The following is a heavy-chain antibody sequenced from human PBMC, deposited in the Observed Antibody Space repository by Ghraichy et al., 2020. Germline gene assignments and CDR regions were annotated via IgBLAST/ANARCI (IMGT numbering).Heavy chain of an antibody. Sequence: SETLSLTCTVSGGSISSSSYHWGWIRQSPGKGLEWFGSIYYTGSTYYNPSLKSRVTISVDTSKNQFSLQLSSVTAADTALYYCARHGYTHGYSSFDYWGQGTLVTVSS. CDR1: GGSISSSSYH. V-gene: IGHV4-39*01. D-gene: IGHD5-18*01. J-gene: IGHJ4*02. CDR3: ARHGYTHGYSSFDY. CDR2: IYYTGST.